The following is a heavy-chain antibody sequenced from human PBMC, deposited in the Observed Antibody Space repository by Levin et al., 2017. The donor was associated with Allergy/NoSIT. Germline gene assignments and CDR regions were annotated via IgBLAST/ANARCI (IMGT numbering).Heavy chain of an antibody. CDR2: IFSGGSK. D-gene: IGHD3-9*01. Sequence: GASVKVSCAASGFTVSGQYMSWVRQAPGKALEWVSLIFSGGSKYYADSVKGRFTISRDTSKNILYLQMNSLRAEDTAVYYCARTHYDILTSYMDVWGKGTTVTVSS. CDR1: GFTVSGQY. CDR3: ARTHYDILTSYMDV. V-gene: IGHV3-66*02. J-gene: IGHJ6*03.